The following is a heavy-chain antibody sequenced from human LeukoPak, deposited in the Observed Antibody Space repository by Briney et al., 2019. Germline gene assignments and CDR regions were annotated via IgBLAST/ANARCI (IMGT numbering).Heavy chain of an antibody. J-gene: IGHJ6*03. CDR2: INPNSGGT. D-gene: IGHD2-2*01. Sequence: GASVKVSCKASGYTFTDYFMHWVRQAPGQGLEWMGWINPNSGGTNFAQKFQGRVTMTRDTSISTAYMELSSLTSDDTAVYYCARSDQFPYYMDVWGKGTTVTVSS. CDR3: ARSDQFPYYMDV. V-gene: IGHV1-2*02. CDR1: GYTFTDYF.